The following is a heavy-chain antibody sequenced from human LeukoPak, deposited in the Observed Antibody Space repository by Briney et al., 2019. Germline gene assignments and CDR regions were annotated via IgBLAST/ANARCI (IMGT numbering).Heavy chain of an antibody. D-gene: IGHD3-10*01. J-gene: IGHJ6*02. Sequence: GGSLRLSCAASGFTFSSYAMSWVRQAPGKGLEWVSAISGSGGSTYYADSVKGRFTISRDNSKNTLYLQMNSLRAEDTAVYYCAAHGAEARENYYYYGMDVWGQGTTVTVSS. CDR1: GFTFSSYA. V-gene: IGHV3-23*01. CDR3: AAHGAEARENYYYYGMDV. CDR2: ISGSGGST.